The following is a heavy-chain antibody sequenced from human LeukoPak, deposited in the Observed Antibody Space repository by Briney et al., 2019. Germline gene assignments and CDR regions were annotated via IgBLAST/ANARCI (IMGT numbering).Heavy chain of an antibody. D-gene: IGHD5-18*01. V-gene: IGHV3-30*03. CDR1: GFTFSSYG. CDR3: ARDALIQLWFLDY. J-gene: IGHJ4*02. CDR2: ISYDGSNK. Sequence: GGSLRLSCAASGFTFSSYGMHWVRQAPGKGLEWVAVISYDGSNKYYADSVKGRFTISRDNSENTLYLQMNSLRAEDTAVYYCARDALIQLWFLDYWGQGTLVTVSS.